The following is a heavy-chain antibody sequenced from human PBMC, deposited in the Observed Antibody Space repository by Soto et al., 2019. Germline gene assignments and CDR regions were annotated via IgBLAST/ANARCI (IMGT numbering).Heavy chain of an antibody. CDR3: ARLPQALYQQNWFDL. CDR1: GGSISRSNQY. J-gene: IGHJ2*01. V-gene: IGHV4-39*01. D-gene: IGHD2-2*01. Sequence: SETLSLTCSVSGGSISRSNQYWGWIRQPPGKGLEWIGTFYYGGNSFYNPSLRSRVTISENTSKNQFSLQLNFVTAADTAVYYCARLPQALYQQNWFDLWGRGTLVTVSS. CDR2: FYYGGNS.